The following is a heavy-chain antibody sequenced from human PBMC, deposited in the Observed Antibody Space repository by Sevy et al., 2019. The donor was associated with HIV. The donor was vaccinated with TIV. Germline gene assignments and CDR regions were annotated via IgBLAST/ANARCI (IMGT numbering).Heavy chain of an antibody. CDR1: GFIFSIYA. CDR2: ISGNDGRT. Sequence: GGSLRLSCAASGFIFSIYAMRWVRQTPGKGLEWVSGISGNDGRTYYADSVKGRFTISRDNSNNTLYLQLSSLTVEDTAIYYCTNGEHIVLYGDVWGHGTLVTVSS. J-gene: IGHJ3*01. V-gene: IGHV3-23*01. CDR3: TNGEHIVLYGDV. D-gene: IGHD2-8*01.